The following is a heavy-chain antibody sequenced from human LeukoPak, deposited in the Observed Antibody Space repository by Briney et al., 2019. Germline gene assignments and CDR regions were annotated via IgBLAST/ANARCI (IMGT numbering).Heavy chain of an antibody. Sequence: QAGGSLRLSCAASGFTFRSYWMSWVRQAPGKGLEWVGFIRSKAYGGTTEYAASVKGRFTISRDDSKSIAYLQMNSLKTEDTAVYYCTRVSIPAAPYYYYYYMDVWGKGTTVTVSS. V-gene: IGHV3-49*04. D-gene: IGHD2-2*01. CDR2: IRSKAYGGTT. J-gene: IGHJ6*03. CDR1: GFTFRSYW. CDR3: TRVSIPAAPYYYYYYMDV.